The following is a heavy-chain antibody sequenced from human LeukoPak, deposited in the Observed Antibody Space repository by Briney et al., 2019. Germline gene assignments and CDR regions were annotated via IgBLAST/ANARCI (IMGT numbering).Heavy chain of an antibody. CDR2: IYYSGST. D-gene: IGHD1-1*01. CDR1: GGSISSGGYY. V-gene: IGHV4-31*03. J-gene: IGHJ6*02. CDR3: ARRQLSNYYYYGMDV. Sequence: SETLSLTCTVSGGSISSGGYYWSWIRQHPGKGLEWIGYIYYSGSTYYNPSLKSRVTISVDTSKNQFSLKLSSVTAADTAVYYCARRQLSNYYYYGMDVWGQGTTVTVSS.